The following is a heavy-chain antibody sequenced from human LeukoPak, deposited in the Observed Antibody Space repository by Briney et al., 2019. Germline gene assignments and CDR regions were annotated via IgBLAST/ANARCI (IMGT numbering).Heavy chain of an antibody. J-gene: IGHJ6*03. CDR3: ARAHFGEFKADYYYYYMDV. Sequence: SVKVSCKASGGTFSSYAISWVRQAPGQGLEWMGGIIPIFGTANYAQKFQGRDTITTDESTSTAYMELSSLRSEDTAVYYCARAHFGEFKADYYYYYMDVWGKGTTVTVSS. V-gene: IGHV1-69*05. CDR1: GGTFSSYA. D-gene: IGHD3-10*01. CDR2: IIPIFGTA.